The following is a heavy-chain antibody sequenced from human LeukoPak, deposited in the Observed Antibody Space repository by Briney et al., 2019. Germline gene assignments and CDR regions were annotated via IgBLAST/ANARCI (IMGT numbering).Heavy chain of an antibody. V-gene: IGHV3-74*01. Sequence: GASLRLSYAASGFTFNDYWMHLVRQAAGDLLVWVARIKADGTYTSYADSVRGRFTISRDNAKNTVSLQMNSMRAKDTAVYYCARACDMGTAPGDDFDFWGKGTLVTVSS. CDR3: ARACDMGTAPGDDFDF. CDR2: IKADGTYT. J-gene: IGHJ4*01. CDR1: GFTFNDYW. D-gene: IGHD3-16*01.